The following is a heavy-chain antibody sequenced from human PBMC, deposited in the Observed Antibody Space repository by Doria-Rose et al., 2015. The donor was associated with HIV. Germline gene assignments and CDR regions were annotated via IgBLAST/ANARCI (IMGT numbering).Heavy chain of an antibody. J-gene: IGHJ4*02. Sequence: QVQLQESGPGLVKPSQTLSLTCTVSGDSISSGSYYWSWIRQPAGKGLEWIGRIYTSGSTNYSPSLKSRVTISVDPPKTQFSLKLTSVTAADTAVYYCARDFRFGHLYWGQGTLVTVSS. V-gene: IGHV4-61*02. CDR3: ARDFRFGHLY. CDR1: GDSISSGSYY. CDR2: IYTSGST. D-gene: IGHD3-10*01.